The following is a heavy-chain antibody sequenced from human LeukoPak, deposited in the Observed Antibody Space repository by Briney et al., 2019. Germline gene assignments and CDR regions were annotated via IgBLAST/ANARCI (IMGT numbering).Heavy chain of an antibody. D-gene: IGHD3-10*01. CDR2: IYYSGST. J-gene: IGHJ5*02. CDR3: ASYYYDSGAFDTKYFDP. Sequence: KSSETLSLTCTVLGSSIPSSDYYWGSICQPPGKGLEWIGTIYYSGSTYSNPSLNGRVTLSVDPSTPPISLRPTSVPPTDTAVYYCASYYYDSGAFDTKYFDPWGQGTLVTVSS. CDR1: GSSIPSSDYY. V-gene: IGHV4-39*01.